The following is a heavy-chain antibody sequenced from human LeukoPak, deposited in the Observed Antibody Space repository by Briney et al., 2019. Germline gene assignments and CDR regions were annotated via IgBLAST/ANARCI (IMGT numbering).Heavy chain of an antibody. V-gene: IGHV4-34*01. J-gene: IGHJ4*02. D-gene: IGHD6-13*01. Sequence: SETLSLTCAVYGGSFSGYYWSWIRQPPGKGLEWIGEINHSGSTNYNPSLKSRVTISVDTSKNQFSLKLSSVTAADTAVYYCAREWGGSSWYVNIWGQGTLITVSS. CDR1: GGSFSGYY. CDR3: AREWGGSSWYVNI. CDR2: INHSGST.